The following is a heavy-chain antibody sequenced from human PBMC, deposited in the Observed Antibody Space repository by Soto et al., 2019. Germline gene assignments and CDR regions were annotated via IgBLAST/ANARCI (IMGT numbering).Heavy chain of an antibody. V-gene: IGHV4-59*08. D-gene: IGHD6-13*01. CDR1: GGSISSYY. CDR3: ARRAAAGRGTEVMGLSVNYYYYMDV. J-gene: IGHJ6*03. Sequence: QVQLQESGPGLVKPSETLSLTCTVSGGSISSYYWSWIRQPPGKGLEWIGYIYYSGSTNYNPSLKSRVTISVDTSKNQFSLKLSSVTAADTAVYYCARRAAAGRGTEVMGLSVNYYYYMDVWGKGTTVTVSS. CDR2: IYYSGST.